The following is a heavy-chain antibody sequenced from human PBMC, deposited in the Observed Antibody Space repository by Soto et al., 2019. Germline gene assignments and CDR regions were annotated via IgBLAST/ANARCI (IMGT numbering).Heavy chain of an antibody. V-gene: IGHV3-30*03. J-gene: IGHJ4*02. Sequence: QVQLVESGGGVVQPGSSLRLSCAASGFTFSSYGMHWVRQAPGKGLEWVAGISYDGRKIYYAVSVRGRFTISRDNSKNTLFLQMNSLRAEDTALYYCARGRSGYCSGDSCYEHDYWGQGTLVTVSS. CDR1: GFTFSSYG. CDR2: ISYDGRKI. D-gene: IGHD2-15*01. CDR3: ARGRSGYCSGDSCYEHDY.